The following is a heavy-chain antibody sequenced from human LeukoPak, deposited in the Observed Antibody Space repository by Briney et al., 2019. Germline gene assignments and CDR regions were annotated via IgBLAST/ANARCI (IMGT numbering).Heavy chain of an antibody. V-gene: IGHV4-59*01. J-gene: IGHJ3*02. CDR1: SGSISSYY. Sequence: PSETLSLTCTVSSGSISSYYWSWIRQPPGKGLEWIGYIYYSGSTNYNPSLKSRVTISVDTSKNQFSLKLSSVTAADTAVYYCARDGEQWLVRGPEKNAFDIWGQGTMVTVSS. CDR2: IYYSGST. D-gene: IGHD6-19*01. CDR3: ARDGEQWLVRGPEKNAFDI.